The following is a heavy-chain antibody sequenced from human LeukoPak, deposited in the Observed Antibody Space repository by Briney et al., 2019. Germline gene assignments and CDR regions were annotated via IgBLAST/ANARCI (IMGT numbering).Heavy chain of an antibody. Sequence: GGSLRLPCVGSGFTFTNAWMSWVRQAPGKGLEWVGRIKSKTSGATADYGAPVKGRFTISRDDSKNTLYLQMNSLKIEDTAVYYCTTVGVATPESDFWGQGTLVTVSS. CDR3: TTVGVATPESDF. D-gene: IGHD6-13*01. J-gene: IGHJ4*02. CDR1: GFTFTNAW. V-gene: IGHV3-15*01. CDR2: IKSKTSGATA.